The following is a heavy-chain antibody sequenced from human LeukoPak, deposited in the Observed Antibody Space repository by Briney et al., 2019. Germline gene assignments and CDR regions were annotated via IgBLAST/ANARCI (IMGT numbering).Heavy chain of an antibody. D-gene: IGHD6-13*01. CDR3: AKPLPGTAVAGDS. J-gene: IGHJ4*02. Sequence: PGGSLRLSCEASGFAFNTYGMHWVRQAPGRGLEWVAYIRYDASVKYYADSVKGRFTVSRDNSENTLYLQMNTLRPEDTAVFYCAKPLPGTAVAGDSWGQGTLVTVSS. CDR1: GFAFNTYG. V-gene: IGHV3-30*02. CDR2: IRYDASVK.